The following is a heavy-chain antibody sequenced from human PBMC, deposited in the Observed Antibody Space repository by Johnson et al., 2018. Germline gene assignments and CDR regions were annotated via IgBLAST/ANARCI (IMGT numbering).Heavy chain of an antibody. Sequence: VQLVESGAEVKKPGSSVRVSCKASGGTFRSYSINWVRQAPGQGLEWMGRIIPILGVPNYAQKFQGRVTMTADKSTATVYMDLSSLRSDDTAEDYCAGDNPGVSGGWYFAFDSWGQGTVVTVSS. D-gene: IGHD6-19*01. CDR1: GGTFRSYS. CDR3: AGDNPGVSGGWYFAFDS. CDR2: IIPILGVP. J-gene: IGHJ3*02. V-gene: IGHV1-69*09.